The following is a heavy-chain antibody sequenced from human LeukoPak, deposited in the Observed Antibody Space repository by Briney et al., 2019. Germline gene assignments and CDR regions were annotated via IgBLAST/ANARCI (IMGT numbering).Heavy chain of an antibody. V-gene: IGHV3-33*01. CDR2: IWYDGSNK. D-gene: IGHD3-10*01. Sequence: PGRSLRLSCAASGFTFSSYGMHWVRQAPGKGLEWVAVIWYDGSNKYYADSVKGRFTTSRDNSKNTLYLQMNSLRAEDTAVYYCARPTMVRGVIGWFDPWGQGTLVTVSS. J-gene: IGHJ5*02. CDR3: ARPTMVRGVIGWFDP. CDR1: GFTFSSYG.